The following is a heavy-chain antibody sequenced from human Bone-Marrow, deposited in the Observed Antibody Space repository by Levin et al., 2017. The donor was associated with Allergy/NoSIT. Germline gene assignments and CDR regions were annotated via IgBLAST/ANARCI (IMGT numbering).Heavy chain of an antibody. Sequence: PGESLKISCAASGFTFSSYGMHWVRQAPGKGLEWVAVISYDGSNKYYADSVKGRFTISRDNSKNTLYLQMNSLRAEDTAVYYWAKDGSFEGYEYYYMDDWGKGTTVNVSS. V-gene: IGHV3-30*18. CDR2: ISYDGSNK. J-gene: IGHJ6*03. CDR3: AKDGSFEGYEYYYMDD. D-gene: IGHD3-10*01. CDR1: GFTFSSYG.